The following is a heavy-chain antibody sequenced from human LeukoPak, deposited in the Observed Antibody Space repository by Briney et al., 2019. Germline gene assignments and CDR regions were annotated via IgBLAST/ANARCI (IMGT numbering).Heavy chain of an antibody. V-gene: IGHV3-23*01. J-gene: IGHJ4*02. CDR1: GFTFSSYA. CDR3: ANCLLGELGIVNY. Sequence: GGSLRLSCAASGFTFSSYAMSWVRQAPGKGLEWVSAISGSGGSTYYADSVKGRFTISRDNSKNTLYLQMYSLRAEDTAVYYCANCLLGELGIVNYWGQGTLVTVSS. D-gene: IGHD7-27*01. CDR2: ISGSGGST.